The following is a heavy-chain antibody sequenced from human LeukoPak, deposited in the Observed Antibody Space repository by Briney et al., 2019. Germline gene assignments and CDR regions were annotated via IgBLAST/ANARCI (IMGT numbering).Heavy chain of an antibody. Sequence: GGSLRLSCAASGFTFSSYATSWVRQAPGKGLEWVSAISGSGGSTYYADSVKGRFTISRDNSKNTLYLQMNSLRAEDTAVYYCAKDVRYSSSWYFDYWGQGTLVTVSP. D-gene: IGHD6-13*01. CDR1: GFTFSSYA. V-gene: IGHV3-23*01. CDR2: ISGSGGST. J-gene: IGHJ4*02. CDR3: AKDVRYSSSWYFDY.